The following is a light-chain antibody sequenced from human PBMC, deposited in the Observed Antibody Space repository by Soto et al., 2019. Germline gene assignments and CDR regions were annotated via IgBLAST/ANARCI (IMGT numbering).Light chain of an antibody. Sequence: QSVLTQPPSASGSPGQSVAISCTGTSSDVGGYNYVSWYQQHPGKAPKLMIYEVNKRPSGVPDRFSGSKSGNTASLTVSGLQAEDEADYYCSSYAGSSAVVFGGGTKVTVL. CDR1: SSDVGGYNY. CDR2: EVN. V-gene: IGLV2-8*01. J-gene: IGLJ2*01. CDR3: SSYAGSSAVV.